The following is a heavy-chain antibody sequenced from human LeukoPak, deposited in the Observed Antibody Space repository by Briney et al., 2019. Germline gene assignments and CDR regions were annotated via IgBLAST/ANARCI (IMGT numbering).Heavy chain of an antibody. CDR3: ASLTGTMIVDY. D-gene: IGHD3-22*01. J-gene: IGHJ4*02. CDR1: GGSFSGYY. Sequence: SETLSLTCAVYGGSFSGYYWSWIRQPPGKGLEWIGEINHSGSTNYNPSLKSRVTISVDTSKNQFSLKLSSVTAADTAVYYCASLTGTMIVDYWGQGTLVTVSS. V-gene: IGHV4-34*01. CDR2: INHSGST.